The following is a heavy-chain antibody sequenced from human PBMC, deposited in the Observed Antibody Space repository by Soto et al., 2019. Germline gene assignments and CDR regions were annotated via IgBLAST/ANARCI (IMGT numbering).Heavy chain of an antibody. CDR1: GFTFTSSA. V-gene: IGHV1-58*01. CDR2: IVVGSGNT. D-gene: IGHD3-22*01. J-gene: IGHJ4*02. CDR3: AADPPGYYDSSAVGGY. Sequence: ASVKVSCKASGFTFTSSAVQWVRQARGQRLEWIGWIVVGSGNTNYAQKFQERVTITRDMSTSTAYMELSSLRSEDTAVYYCAADPPGYYDSSAVGGYWGQGTLVTVSS.